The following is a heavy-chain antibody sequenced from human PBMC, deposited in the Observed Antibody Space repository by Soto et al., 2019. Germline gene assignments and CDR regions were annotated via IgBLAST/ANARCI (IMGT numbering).Heavy chain of an antibody. Sequence: GGSLRLSCTASGFIVSDTYVNWVRQAPGKGLEWVSVISNRGDTHYADSVRGRFSLSRDISDNTLHLQMNNLRVEDTAVYYCAREPRYCRGGSCSITGDAYDIWGHGTMVTVSS. CDR2: ISNRGDT. D-gene: IGHD2-15*01. V-gene: IGHV3-66*01. CDR1: GFIVSDTY. J-gene: IGHJ3*02. CDR3: AREPRYCRGGSCSITGDAYDI.